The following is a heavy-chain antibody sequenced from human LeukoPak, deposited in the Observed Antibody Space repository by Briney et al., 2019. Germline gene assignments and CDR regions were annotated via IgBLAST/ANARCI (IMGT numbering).Heavy chain of an antibody. Sequence: PSETLSLTCAVYGGSFSTYYWSWVRQPPGKGLEWIGEINHTGSSNYNPSLKSRVAISPDTSKSQFSLKLSSVTAADTAVYYCARGRRQLWFENWFDPWGQGILVTVSS. CDR3: ARGRRQLWFENWFDP. D-gene: IGHD5-18*01. CDR1: GGSFSTYY. J-gene: IGHJ5*02. V-gene: IGHV4-34*01. CDR2: INHTGSS.